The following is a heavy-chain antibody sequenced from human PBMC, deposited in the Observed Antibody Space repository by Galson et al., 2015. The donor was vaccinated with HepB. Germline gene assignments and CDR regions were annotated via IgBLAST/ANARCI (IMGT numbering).Heavy chain of an antibody. CDR2: IIPILGIA. V-gene: IGHV1-69*10. CDR1: GGTFSSYA. CDR3: ASDAGYCSGGSCYSYPPYMDV. Sequence: SVKVSCKASGGTFSSYAISWVRQAPGQGLEWMGGIIPILGIANYAQKFQGRVTITADKSTSTAYMELSSLRSEDTAVYYCASDAGYCSGGSCYSYPPYMDVWGKGTTVTVSS. J-gene: IGHJ6*03. D-gene: IGHD2-15*01.